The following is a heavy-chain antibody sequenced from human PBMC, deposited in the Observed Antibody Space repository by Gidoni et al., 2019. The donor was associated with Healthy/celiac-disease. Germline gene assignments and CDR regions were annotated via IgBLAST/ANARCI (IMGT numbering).Heavy chain of an antibody. D-gene: IGHD2-15*01. J-gene: IGHJ3*02. V-gene: IGHV1-46*01. CDR3: ARGGYCSGGSCYHDAFDI. Sequence: VKVSCTASGYTFTSYYMHWVRQAPGQGLEWMGIINPSGGSTSYAQKFQGRVTMTRDTSTSTVYMELSSLRSEDTAVYYCARGGYCSGGSCYHDAFDIWGQGTMVTVSS. CDR1: GYTFTSYY. CDR2: INPSGGST.